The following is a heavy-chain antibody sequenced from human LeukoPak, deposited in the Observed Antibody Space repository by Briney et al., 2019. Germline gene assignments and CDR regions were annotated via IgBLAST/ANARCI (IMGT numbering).Heavy chain of an antibody. J-gene: IGHJ4*02. Sequence: GGSLRLSCTASGFTFSDAWLTWVRQAPGKGLEWVGRIKSKTDGGTREYGTPVKGRFSISRDDSKNSLSLQMNSLKTDDTAVYYCISLGDFGEVWGQGTLVTVSS. D-gene: IGHD3-10*01. CDR3: ISLGDFGEV. V-gene: IGHV3-15*01. CDR2: IKSKTDGGTR. CDR1: GFTFSDAW.